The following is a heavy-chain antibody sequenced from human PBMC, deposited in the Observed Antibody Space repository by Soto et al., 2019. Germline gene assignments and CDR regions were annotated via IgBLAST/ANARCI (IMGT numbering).Heavy chain of an antibody. V-gene: IGHV3-53*01. D-gene: IGHD3-10*01. CDR2: IFSDGTT. CDR1: GFSVRSSQ. Sequence: HPGGSLRLSCAASGFSVRSSQMSWVRQAPGKGLEWVSIIFSDGTTHYGVSVKGRFTISRDSARNTVYLQMNGLRVDDTVVYYCARVGPYDSQSYMFRYDCFDPWGQGTQVTVSS. CDR3: ARVGPYDSQSYMFRYDCFDP. J-gene: IGHJ5*02.